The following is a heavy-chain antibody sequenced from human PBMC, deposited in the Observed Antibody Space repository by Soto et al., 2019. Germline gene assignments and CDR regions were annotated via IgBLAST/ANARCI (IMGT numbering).Heavy chain of an antibody. CDR3: STTKAGANTFGI. D-gene: IGHD1-26*01. V-gene: IGHV3-15*07. CDR1: GFTFTNAW. CDR2: IRSNSDGGTT. J-gene: IGHJ3*02. Sequence: GGSLRLSCEASGFTFTNAWMNWVRQAPGQGLEWVGRIRSNSDGGTTDYAAPVKGRFSISRDDSKNTLYLQMNSLKTEDTAVYYCSTTKAGANTFGIWGQGTMVTVSS.